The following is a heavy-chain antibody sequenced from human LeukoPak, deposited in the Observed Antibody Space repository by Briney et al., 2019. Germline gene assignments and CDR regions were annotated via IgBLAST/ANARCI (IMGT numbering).Heavy chain of an antibody. V-gene: IGHV3-74*01. CDR3: ARRIQGMAPYYFDY. CDR2: INSDGSST. J-gene: IGHJ4*02. CDR1: GFTFSTYW. Sequence: GGSLRLSCAASGFTFSTYWMHWVRQAPGKGLVWVSRINSDGSSTSYADSVKGRFTISRDNAKNTLYLQMNSLRAEDTAVYYCARRIQGMAPYYFDYWGQGTLVTVSS. D-gene: IGHD5-24*01.